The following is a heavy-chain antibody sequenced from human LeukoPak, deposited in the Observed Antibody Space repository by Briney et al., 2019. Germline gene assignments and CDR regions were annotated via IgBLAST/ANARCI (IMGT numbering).Heavy chain of an antibody. CDR1: GYSISSGYY. V-gene: IGHV4-38-2*01. Sequence: SETPSLTCAVSGYSISSGYYWGWIRQPPGKGLEWIGSIYHSGSTYYNPSLKSRVTISVDTSKNQFSLKLSSVTAADTAVYYCARREQLGRWYYFDYWGQGTLVTVSS. CDR3: ARREQLGRWYYFDY. J-gene: IGHJ4*02. D-gene: IGHD6-13*01. CDR2: IYHSGST.